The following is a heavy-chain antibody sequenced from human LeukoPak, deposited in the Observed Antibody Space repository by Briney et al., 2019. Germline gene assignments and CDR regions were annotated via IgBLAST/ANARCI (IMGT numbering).Heavy chain of an antibody. D-gene: IGHD3-3*01. CDR3: ARVGFWSGYYTGSFYSYYIDV. Sequence: SETLSLTCAVSGYSISSGYYWGWIRQPPGKGLEWIGSIYHSGSTYYNPSLKSRVTISVDTSKNQFSLKLSSVTAADTAVYYCARVGFWSGYYTGSFYSYYIDVWGKGTRSPPR. V-gene: IGHV4-38-2*01. CDR1: GYSISSGYY. CDR2: IYHSGST. J-gene: IGHJ6*03.